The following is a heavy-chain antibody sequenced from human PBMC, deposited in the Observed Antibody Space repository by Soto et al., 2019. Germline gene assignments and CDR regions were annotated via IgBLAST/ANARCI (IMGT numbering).Heavy chain of an antibody. CDR1: GGSMNSDDFY. CDR2: IYHNGNT. Sequence: PSETLSLTCSVSGGSMNSDDFYWSWIRQSPGRGLEWIGYIYHNGNTYYNPSLASRVTISLDMSRNQFSLKLRSVTAADTAVYYCSRRYCSGPGCLNWFDPWGQGTQVTVSS. J-gene: IGHJ5*02. V-gene: IGHV4-30-4*01. CDR3: SRRYCSGPGCLNWFDP. D-gene: IGHD2-2*01.